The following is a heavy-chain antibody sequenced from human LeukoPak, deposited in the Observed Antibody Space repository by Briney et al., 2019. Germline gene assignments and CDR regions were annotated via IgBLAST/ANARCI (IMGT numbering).Heavy chain of an antibody. D-gene: IGHD3-22*01. V-gene: IGHV3-48*02. CDR2: ISYSSSAI. CDR1: GFTFSTYS. CDR3: ARDSYGSSGYYYVSDY. J-gene: IGHJ4*02. Sequence: GGSLRLSCAASGFTFSTYSMNWVRQAPGKGLEWVSYISYSSSAIYYADSVKGRFTISRDNAKNSLYLRMNSLRDEDTAVYYRARDSYGSSGYYYVSDYWGQGTLVTVSS.